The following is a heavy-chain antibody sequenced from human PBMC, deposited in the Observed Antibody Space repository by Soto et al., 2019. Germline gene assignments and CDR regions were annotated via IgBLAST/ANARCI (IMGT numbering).Heavy chain of an antibody. V-gene: IGHV4-59*01. CDR3: ARSYGVIDAFDI. D-gene: IGHD4-17*01. CDR1: GGSISSYY. Sequence: SETLSLTCTVSGGSISSYYWSWIRQPPGKGLEWIGYIYYSGSTNYNPSLKSRVTISVDTSKNQFSLKLGSVTAADTAVYYCARSYGVIDAFDIWGQGTMVTVSS. CDR2: IYYSGST. J-gene: IGHJ3*02.